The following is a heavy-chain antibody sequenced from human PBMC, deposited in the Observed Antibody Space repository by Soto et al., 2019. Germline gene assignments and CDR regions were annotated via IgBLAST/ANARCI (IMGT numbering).Heavy chain of an antibody. CDR3: ARYSGTYYVY. Sequence: PSETLSLTCTVSGDSVSSGSHYWSWVRQPPGKGLEWIGFIHYSGNTNYNPSLKSRVTIALDTSKNQLSLKLSSVTAADTAVYYCARYSGTYYVYWGQGTVVTVSS. CDR1: GDSVSSGSHY. J-gene: IGHJ4*02. V-gene: IGHV4-61*01. D-gene: IGHD1-26*01. CDR2: IHYSGNT.